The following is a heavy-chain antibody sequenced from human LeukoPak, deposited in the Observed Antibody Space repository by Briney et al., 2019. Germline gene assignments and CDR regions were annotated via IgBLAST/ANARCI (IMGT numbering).Heavy chain of an antibody. V-gene: IGHV3-48*03. J-gene: IGHJ4*02. D-gene: IGHD3-22*01. Sequence: GGSPRLSCAVSGFTFSSYEMNWVRQAPGKGLEWVSYISSSGSTIYYADSVKGRFTISRDNAKKSLYLQMNSLRAEDTAVYYCARGKITMIVGPFDYWGQGTLVTVSS. CDR1: GFTFSSYE. CDR3: ARGKITMIVGPFDY. CDR2: ISSSGSTI.